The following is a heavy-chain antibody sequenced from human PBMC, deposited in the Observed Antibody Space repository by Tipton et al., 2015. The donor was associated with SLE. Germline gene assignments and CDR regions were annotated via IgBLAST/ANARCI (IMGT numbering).Heavy chain of an antibody. V-gene: IGHV3-30*02. CDR1: GFTFSSYG. CDR3: ARGRGLGLRKYFDY. Sequence: SLRLSCAASGFTFSSYGMHWVRQAPGKGLEWVAFIRYDGSNKYYADSVKGRFTISRDNSKNTLYLQMNSLRAEDTAVYYCARGRGLGLRKYFDYWGQGTLVTVSS. J-gene: IGHJ4*02. D-gene: IGHD5-12*01. CDR2: IRYDGSNK.